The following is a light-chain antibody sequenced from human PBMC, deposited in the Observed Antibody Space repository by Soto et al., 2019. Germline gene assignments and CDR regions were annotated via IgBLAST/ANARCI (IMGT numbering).Light chain of an antibody. V-gene: IGKV1-39*01. CDR3: LQTYNLPRT. CDR2: AAS. CDR1: QSISSS. J-gene: IGKJ1*01. Sequence: DIQMTQSPSSLSASVGDRVTITFRASQSISSSLSWYLQKPGKAPNLLIYAASTLQSGVPSRFSGSGSGTDFTLTISNMQREDFATYYCLQTYNLPRTFGQGTKVDI.